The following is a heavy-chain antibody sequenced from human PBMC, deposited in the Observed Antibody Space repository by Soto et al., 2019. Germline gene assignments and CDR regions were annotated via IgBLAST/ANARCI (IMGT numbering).Heavy chain of an antibody. CDR1: GGTFSSYA. CDR2: IIPIFGTA. Sequence: SVKVSCKASGGTFSSYAISWVRQAPGQGLEWMGGIIPIFGTANYAQKFQGRVTITADESTSTAYMELSSLRSEDTAVYYCARASLTYCGGDCYYYYFDDWGQGTLVTVSS. D-gene: IGHD2-21*02. CDR3: ARASLTYCGGDCYYYYFDD. V-gene: IGHV1-69*13. J-gene: IGHJ4*02.